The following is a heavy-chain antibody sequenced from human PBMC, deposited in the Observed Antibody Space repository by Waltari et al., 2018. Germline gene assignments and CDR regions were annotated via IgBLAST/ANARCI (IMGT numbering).Heavy chain of an antibody. J-gene: IGHJ4*02. Sequence: EVQLLESGGDWVQPGGSLRLSCSASRVTFGNSALNWVRLAPRRGREWVSAITVGDDTYYADSVRGRFTISRDTSKDTVYLQMDGLRAEDTAVYYCATPFYNWDDPLHSWGQGTLVTVSS. CDR1: RVTFGNSA. CDR3: ATPFYNWDDPLHS. D-gene: IGHD1-20*01. CDR2: ITVGDDT. V-gene: IGHV3-23*01.